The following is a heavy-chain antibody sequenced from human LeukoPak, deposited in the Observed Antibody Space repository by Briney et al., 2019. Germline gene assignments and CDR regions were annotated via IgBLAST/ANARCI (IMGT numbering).Heavy chain of an antibody. CDR2: INPSGGST. J-gene: IGHJ6*03. V-gene: IGHV1-46*01. D-gene: IGHD2-15*01. CDR1: GYTFTSHY. Sequence: VASVKVSCKASGYTFTSHYMHWVRQAPGQGLEWMGIINPSGGSTSYAQKFQGRVTMTRDMSTSTVYMELSSLRSEDTAVYYCARDSLQVVAATPGDYYYYMDVWGKGTTVTVSS. CDR3: ARDSLQVVAATPGDYYYYMDV.